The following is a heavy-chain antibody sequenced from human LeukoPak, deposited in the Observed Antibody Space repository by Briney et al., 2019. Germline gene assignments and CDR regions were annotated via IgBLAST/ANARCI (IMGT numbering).Heavy chain of an antibody. CDR2: INPNSGGT. D-gene: IGHD1-26*01. CDR1: GYTFTSYD. Sequence: ASVKVSCKASGYTFTSYDINWVRQATGQGLEWMGWINPNSGGTNYAQKFQGRVTMTRDTSISTAYMELSRLRSDDTAVYYCARDKVGASLDIWGQGTMVTVSS. CDR3: ARDKVGASLDI. J-gene: IGHJ3*02. V-gene: IGHV1-2*02.